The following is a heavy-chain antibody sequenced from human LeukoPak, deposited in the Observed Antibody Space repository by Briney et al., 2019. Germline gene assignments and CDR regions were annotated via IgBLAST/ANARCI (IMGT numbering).Heavy chain of an antibody. D-gene: IGHD3-3*01. Sequence: PGGSLRLSCAASGFTFSSYWMSWVRQAPGKGLEWVANIKQDGSEKYYVDSVKGRFTISRDNAKNSLYLQMNSLRAEDTAVYYCARYLIGVEGDYYYYYMDVWGKGTTVTVSS. V-gene: IGHV3-7*01. CDR3: ARYLIGVEGDYYYYYMDV. J-gene: IGHJ6*03. CDR1: GFTFSSYW. CDR2: IKQDGSEK.